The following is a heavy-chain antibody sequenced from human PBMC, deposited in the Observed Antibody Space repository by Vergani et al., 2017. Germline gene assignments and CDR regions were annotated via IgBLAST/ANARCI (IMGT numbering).Heavy chain of an antibody. D-gene: IGHD1-26*01. CDR3: ASDHRTPGLGIVGASGGHWYFDL. V-gene: IGHV4-4*07. J-gene: IGHJ2*01. CDR2: IYTSGRT. Sequence: QVQLQESGPGLVKPSETLSLTCTVSGGSISSYYWSWIRQPAGKGLEWSGRIYTSGRTNYNPSLKSRVTMSVDTSKNQFSLKLSSVTAADTAVYYCASDHRTPGLGIVGASGGHWYFDLWGGGRLVTVSS. CDR1: GGSISSYY.